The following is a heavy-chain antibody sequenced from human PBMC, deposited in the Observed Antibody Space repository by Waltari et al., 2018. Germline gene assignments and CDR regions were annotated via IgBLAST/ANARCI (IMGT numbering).Heavy chain of an antibody. CDR1: GFTFSNYG. D-gene: IGHD3-10*01. CDR3: AKEVGVSGTSYMSYFDH. J-gene: IGHJ4*02. V-gene: IGHV3-30*18. Sequence: QVQLVESGGDVVQPGRSLRLSCAASGFTFSNYGMQWFRQAPGKGLEWGAVVSYDGGTKYYAESVKGRFTISRDNSKNTLYLQMNSLRAEDTAVYYCAKEVGVSGTSYMSYFDHWGQGSLVTVSS. CDR2: VSYDGGTK.